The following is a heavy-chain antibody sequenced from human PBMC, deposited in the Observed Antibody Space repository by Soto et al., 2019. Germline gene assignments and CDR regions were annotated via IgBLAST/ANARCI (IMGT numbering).Heavy chain of an antibody. V-gene: IGHV3-74*01. Sequence: EVPLVESGGGLVQPGGSLRLSCAASGFTFSSYWIHWVRQAPGKGLVWVSRINSDGSSTTYADSVKGRFTISRDNAKNTLDLQMTGLRDEDTAVYYCAGVSREVGPAAIDYWGQGTLVTVSS. J-gene: IGHJ4*02. D-gene: IGHD2-2*01. CDR3: AGVSREVGPAAIDY. CDR2: INSDGSST. CDR1: GFTFSSYW.